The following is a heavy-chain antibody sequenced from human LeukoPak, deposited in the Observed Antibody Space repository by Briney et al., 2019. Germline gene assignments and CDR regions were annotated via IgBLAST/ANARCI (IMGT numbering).Heavy chain of an antibody. CDR2: INPNSGGT. J-gene: IGHJ6*03. D-gene: IGHD3-9*01. V-gene: IGHV1-2*02. Sequence: ASVNVSCKASGYTFTGYYMHWVRQAPGQGLEWMGWINPNSGGTNYAQKFQGRVTMTRDTSISTAYMELSRLRSDDTAVYYCAREVRYRSGYMDVWGKGTTVTVSS. CDR1: GYTFTGYY. CDR3: AREVRYRSGYMDV.